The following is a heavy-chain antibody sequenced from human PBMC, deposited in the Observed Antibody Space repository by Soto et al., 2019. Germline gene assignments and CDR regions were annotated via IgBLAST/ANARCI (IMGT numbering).Heavy chain of an antibody. Sequence: SLTCAISGHRVLSTSAALHWLRHSPSRGLEWLGRTYYRSNWHTDYAVSVKSRIAINPDTSKNQFSLQLSSVTPEDTAVYYCARDISSWYDHGNWFDSWGQGVLVTVSS. D-gene: IGHD6-13*01. V-gene: IGHV6-1*01. CDR3: ARDISSWYDHGNWFDS. CDR1: GHRVLSTSAA. J-gene: IGHJ5*01. CDR2: TYYRSNWHT.